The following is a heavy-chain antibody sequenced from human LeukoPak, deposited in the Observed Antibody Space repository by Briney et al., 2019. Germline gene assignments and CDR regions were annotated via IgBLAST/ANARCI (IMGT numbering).Heavy chain of an antibody. CDR3: ARSGRGTSYYFDL. J-gene: IGHJ4*02. D-gene: IGHD5-12*01. Sequence: SVKVSCKASGYTFNTYGITWVRQAPGQGLEWMGWISGYNGNTNYAQKFLGRVSMTADTSTSTAYMELRSLTSDDTAVYYCARSGRGTSYYFDLWGLGTLVTVSS. CDR2: ISGYNGNT. V-gene: IGHV1-18*01. CDR1: GYTFNTYG.